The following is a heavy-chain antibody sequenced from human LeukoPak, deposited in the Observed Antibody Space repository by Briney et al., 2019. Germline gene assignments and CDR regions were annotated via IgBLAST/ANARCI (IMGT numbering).Heavy chain of an antibody. J-gene: IGHJ5*02. CDR2: IYTSGST. CDR3: ARTRMAGTGGWFDP. Sequence: PSETLSLTCTVSGGSISSYYWSWIRQPAGKGLEWIGRIYTSGSTNYNPSLKSRVTMSVDTSKNQFSLKLSSVIAADTAVYYCARTRMAGTGGWFDPWGQGTLVTVSS. D-gene: IGHD6-19*01. CDR1: GGSISSYY. V-gene: IGHV4-4*07.